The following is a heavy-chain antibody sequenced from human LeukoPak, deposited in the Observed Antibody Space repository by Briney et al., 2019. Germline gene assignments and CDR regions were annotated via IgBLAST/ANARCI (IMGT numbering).Heavy chain of an antibody. J-gene: IGHJ3*02. CDR3: ARYTTMYYYDTSGPSDAFDI. Sequence: SSETLSLTCTVSGGSISSSSYYWGWIRQPPGKGLEWIGSIYYSGSTYYNPSLKSRVTISVDTSKNQFSLKLSSVTAADTAVYYCARYTTMYYYDTSGPSDAFDIWGQGTMVTVSS. D-gene: IGHD3-22*01. V-gene: IGHV4-39*01. CDR1: GGSISSSSYY. CDR2: IYYSGST.